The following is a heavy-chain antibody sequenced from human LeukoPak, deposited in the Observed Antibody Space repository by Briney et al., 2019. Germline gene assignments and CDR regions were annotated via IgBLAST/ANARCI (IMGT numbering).Heavy chain of an antibody. J-gene: IGHJ3*02. CDR1: GFTFSAYS. D-gene: IGHD3-16*02. Sequence: GGSLRLSCAASGFTFSAYSMNWVRQAPGKGLEWVSYISSGSSTIYYADSVKGRFTISRDNAKNSLYLQMNSLRDEDTAVYYCAKGPGALIGSKTKSHAFDIWGQGTMVTVSS. V-gene: IGHV3-48*02. CDR2: ISSGSSTI. CDR3: AKGPGALIGSKTKSHAFDI.